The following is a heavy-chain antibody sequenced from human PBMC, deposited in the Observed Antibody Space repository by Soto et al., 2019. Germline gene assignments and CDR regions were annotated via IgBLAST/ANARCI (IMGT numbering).Heavy chain of an antibody. Sequence: GGSLRLSCAASGFTFNNARMSWVRQAPGKGLEWVGRIKKLTDGGTTDYAAPVKGRFTISRDDSKNTLYLQMDSLKTEDTAFYYCTTGTGSFTIGFWGQGTLVTVSS. CDR3: TTGTGSFTIGF. D-gene: IGHD3-3*01. CDR1: GFTFNNAR. CDR2: IKKLTDGGTT. J-gene: IGHJ4*02. V-gene: IGHV3-15*01.